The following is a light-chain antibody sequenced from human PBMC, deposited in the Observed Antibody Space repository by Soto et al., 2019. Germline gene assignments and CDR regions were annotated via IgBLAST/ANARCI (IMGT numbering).Light chain of an antibody. CDR3: QQYNSYPWT. V-gene: IGKV1-5*01. J-gene: IGKJ1*01. Sequence: DIQLTQSPSKMSASIGDKVTLTCRASLSISGWLAWYQQAPGKAPKLLIFNAFTLQRGVPSRFRGGGSGTEFTLTISSLHPDESAIYYCQQYNSYPWTVGLGTKVDIK. CDR2: NAF. CDR1: LSISGW.